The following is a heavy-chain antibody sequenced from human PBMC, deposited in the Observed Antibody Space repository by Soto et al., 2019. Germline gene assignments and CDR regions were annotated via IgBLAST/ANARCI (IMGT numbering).Heavy chain of an antibody. D-gene: IGHD3-9*01. CDR1: GYPFIKYG. CDR3: ATSYDTGFDP. Sequence: QLQLVQSAAEVKKPGASVRVSCKAYGYPFIKYGISRIRQAPEQGLEWMGWIKVDSGYTNYAQKFQGRVTMTADTSSDTAFMDLRSLRLDDTPVYFCATSYDTGFDPWGQGTLVSVSS. V-gene: IGHV1-18*04. J-gene: IGHJ5*02. CDR2: IKVDSGYT.